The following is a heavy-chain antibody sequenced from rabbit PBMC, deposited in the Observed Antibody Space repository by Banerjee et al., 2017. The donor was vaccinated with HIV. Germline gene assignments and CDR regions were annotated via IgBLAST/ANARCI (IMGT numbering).Heavy chain of an antibody. Sequence: QEQLEESGGDLVKPEGSLTLTCTVSGFSLSSYVMSWVRQAPGKGLEWIGYINTGSGTAYASWAKGQFTISKPSSTTVTLQMTSLTAADTATYFCARIGYGGGGYDLWGPGTLVTV. CDR3: ARIGYGGGGYDL. CDR1: GFSLSSYV. D-gene: IGHD8-1*01. J-gene: IGHJ6*01. CDR2: INTGSGT. V-gene: IGHV1S45*01.